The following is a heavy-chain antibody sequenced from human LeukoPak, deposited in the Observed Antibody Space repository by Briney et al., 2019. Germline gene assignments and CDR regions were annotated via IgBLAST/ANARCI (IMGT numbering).Heavy chain of an antibody. CDR2: IYYSGST. J-gene: IGHJ6*03. Sequence: SETLSLTCTVSDGSISSSGYYWGWIRQPPGKGLEWIGYIYYSGSTNYNPSLKSRVTISVDTSKNQFSLKLSSVTAADTAVYYCARDGYSYGHEYYMDVWGKGTTVTISS. D-gene: IGHD5-18*01. CDR1: DGSISSSGYY. CDR3: ARDGYSYGHEYYMDV. V-gene: IGHV4-61*08.